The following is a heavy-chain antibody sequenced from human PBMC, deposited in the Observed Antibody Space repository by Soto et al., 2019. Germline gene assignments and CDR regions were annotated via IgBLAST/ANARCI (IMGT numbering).Heavy chain of an antibody. J-gene: IGHJ5*02. CDR2: IYYSGST. CDR3: ARDSKYDTSGYPPWFAP. CDR1: VASISSGGYY. D-gene: IGHD3-22*01. V-gene: IGHV4-31*03. Sequence: QVQLQESGPGLVKPSQTLSLTCTVSVASISSGGYYWSWIRQHPGEGLEWIGYIYYSGSTSYNPTLKGRVTISVDTSKNQFSLTLSSVTAADTAVYYCARDSKYDTSGYPPWFAPWGQGTLVTVSS.